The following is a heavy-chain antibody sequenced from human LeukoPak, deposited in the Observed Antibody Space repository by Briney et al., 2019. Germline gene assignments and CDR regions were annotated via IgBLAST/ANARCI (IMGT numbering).Heavy chain of an antibody. Sequence: GGSLRLSCAASGFTFSSYAMRWVRQAPGKGLEWVSTISGSGGSAYYADSVKGRFTISRDNSKNTVFLQMNSLRAEDTALYYCARVGSEASGSYQATDYWGQGTLVTVSS. V-gene: IGHV3-23*01. CDR3: ARVGSEASGSYQATDY. CDR2: ISGSGGSA. D-gene: IGHD3-10*01. CDR1: GFTFSSYA. J-gene: IGHJ4*02.